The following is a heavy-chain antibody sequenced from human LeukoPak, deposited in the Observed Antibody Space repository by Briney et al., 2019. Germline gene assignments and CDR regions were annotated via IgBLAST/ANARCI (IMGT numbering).Heavy chain of an antibody. CDR1: GGSISSGGYY. V-gene: IGHV4-31*03. J-gene: IGHJ4*02. Sequence: SETLSLTCTVSGGSISSGGYYWSWIRQHPGKGLEWIGYICYSGSTYYNPSLKSRVTISVDTSKNQFSLKLSSVTAADTAVYYCARATTDYDSSGYYPDYFDYWGQGTLVTVSS. D-gene: IGHD3-22*01. CDR3: ARATTDYDSSGYYPDYFDY. CDR2: ICYSGST.